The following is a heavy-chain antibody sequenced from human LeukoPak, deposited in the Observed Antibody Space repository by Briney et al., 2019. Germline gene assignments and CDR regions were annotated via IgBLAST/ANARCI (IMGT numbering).Heavy chain of an antibody. V-gene: IGHV1-2*02. CDR2: INPNSGGT. J-gene: IGHJ5*02. CDR1: GYTFTGYY. CDR3: ARVRPTNWNYGRNWFDP. Sequence: ASVKVSCKASGYTFTGYYMHWVRQAPGQGLEWMGWINPNSGGTNYAQKFQGRVTMTRDTSISTAYMELSRLRSDDTAVYYCARVRPTNWNYGRNWFDPWGQGTLVTVSS. D-gene: IGHD1-7*01.